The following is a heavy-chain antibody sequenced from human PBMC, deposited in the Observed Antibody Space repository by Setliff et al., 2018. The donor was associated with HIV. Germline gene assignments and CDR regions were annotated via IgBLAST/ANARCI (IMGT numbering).Heavy chain of an antibody. CDR1: GFSLSTSGVG. J-gene: IGHJ4*02. V-gene: IGHV2-5*02. Sequence: SGPTLVNPTQTLTLTCTFSGFSLSTSGVGVGWIRQPPGKALEWLAVIYWDDDKRYSPSLESRLTITKDTSKNQVVLTMTNMDPVDTATYYCARISATHYDFWSGSIDYWGQGTLVTVSS. CDR2: IYWDDDK. CDR3: ARISATHYDFWSGSIDY. D-gene: IGHD3-3*01.